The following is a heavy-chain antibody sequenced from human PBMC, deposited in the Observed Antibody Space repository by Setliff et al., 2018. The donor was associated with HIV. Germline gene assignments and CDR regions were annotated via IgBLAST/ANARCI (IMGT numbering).Heavy chain of an antibody. D-gene: IGHD3-16*01. CDR3: ANYIQYDFRFDY. J-gene: IGHJ4*02. CDR2: ISGSGGDP. V-gene: IGHV3-23*01. CDR1: GFTFSRYA. Sequence: GGSLRLSCAASGFTFSRYAMSWVRQAPGKGLEWVSVISGSGGDPYYADSVKGRFTISRDNSKNMVYLQMDSLRAEDTAVYYCANYIQYDFRFDYWGQGTLVTVSS.